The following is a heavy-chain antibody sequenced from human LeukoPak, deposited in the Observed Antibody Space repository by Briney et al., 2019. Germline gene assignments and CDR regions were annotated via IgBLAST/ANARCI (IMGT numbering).Heavy chain of an antibody. D-gene: IGHD5-18*01. CDR2: ISGSGGST. CDR3: AVTGGIQLWPPPSSAFDI. J-gene: IGHJ3*02. Sequence: GGSLRLSCAASGFTFSSYSMSWVRQAPGKWLEWVSAISGSGGSTYYADSVKGRFTISRDNSKNTLYLQMNSLRAEDTAVYYCAVTGGIQLWPPPSSAFDIWGRGTMVTVSS. V-gene: IGHV3-23*01. CDR1: GFTFSSYS.